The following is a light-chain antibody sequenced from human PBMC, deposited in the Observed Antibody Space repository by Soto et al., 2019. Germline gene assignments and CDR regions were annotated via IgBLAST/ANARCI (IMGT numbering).Light chain of an antibody. CDR3: SSYRSSSTVV. J-gene: IGLJ2*01. CDR2: DVS. Sequence: QSVLTQPASVSGSPGQSITISCTGTSSDVGGYNYVSWYQQHPGKAPKLMIYDVSNRPSGVSNRFSGSTSGNTASLTISGLQAEDEADYYCSSYRSSSTVVLGGGTKLTVL. V-gene: IGLV2-14*01. CDR1: SSDVGGYNY.